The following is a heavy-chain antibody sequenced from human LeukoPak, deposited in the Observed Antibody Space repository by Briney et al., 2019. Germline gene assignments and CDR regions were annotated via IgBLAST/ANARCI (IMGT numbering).Heavy chain of an antibody. CDR1: GFTFSSYS. J-gene: IGHJ4*02. Sequence: GGSLRLSCAASGFTFSSYSMNWVRQAPGKGLEWVSSISSSSYIYYADSVKGRFTISRDNAKNSLYLQMNSLRAEDTAVYYCARGRFLEWLFPFDYWGQGTLVTVSS. CDR3: ARGRFLEWLFPFDY. CDR2: ISSSSYI. D-gene: IGHD3-3*01. V-gene: IGHV3-21*01.